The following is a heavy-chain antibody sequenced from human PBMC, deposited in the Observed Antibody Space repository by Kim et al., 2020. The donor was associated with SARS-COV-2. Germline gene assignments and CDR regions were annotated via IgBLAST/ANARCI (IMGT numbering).Heavy chain of an antibody. D-gene: IGHD3-10*01. CDR1: GYTFNNFW. CDR3: ARRSHYLSESYTHPGFDY. J-gene: IGHJ4*02. Sequence: GESLKISCQGSGYTFNNFWIGWVRQMPGKGLEWLGIIYPGDSDTTYSPSFQGQVTMSADKSISTAYLQWSSLKPSDTAMSYCARRSHYLSESYTHPGFDYWGKGTLVTVSS. CDR2: IYPGDSDT. V-gene: IGHV5-51*01.